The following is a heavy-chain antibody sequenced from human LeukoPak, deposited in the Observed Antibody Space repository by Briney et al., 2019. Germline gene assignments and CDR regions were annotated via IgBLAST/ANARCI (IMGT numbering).Heavy chain of an antibody. CDR1: GFTFSSYW. J-gene: IGHJ6*04. V-gene: IGHV3-48*04. CDR3: AELGITMIGGV. CDR2: ISSSGSAI. Sequence: GGSLRLSCAASGFTFSSYWMNWVRQAPGKGLEWVSYISSSGSAIYYADSVKGRFTISRDNAKNSLYLQMNSLRAEDTAVYYCAELGITMIGGVWGKGTTVTISS. D-gene: IGHD3-10*02.